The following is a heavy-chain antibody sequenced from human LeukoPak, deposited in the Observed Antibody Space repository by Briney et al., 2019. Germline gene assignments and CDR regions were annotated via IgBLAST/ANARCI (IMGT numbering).Heavy chain of an antibody. CDR2: IIPILGIA. CDR1: GYTFSSYG. CDR3: ASTSVEMATIEGVFDY. Sequence: ASVKVSCKASGYTFSSYGITWVRQAPGQGLEWMGRIIPILGIANYAQKFQGRVTITADKSTSTAYMELSSLRSEDTAVYYCASTSVEMATIEGVFDYWGQGTLVTVSS. V-gene: IGHV1-69*04. D-gene: IGHD5-24*01. J-gene: IGHJ4*02.